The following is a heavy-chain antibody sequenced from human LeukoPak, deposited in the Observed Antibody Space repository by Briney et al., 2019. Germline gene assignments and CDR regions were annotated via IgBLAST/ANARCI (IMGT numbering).Heavy chain of an antibody. Sequence: PGGSLRLSCAASGFTFSSYAMHWVRQAPGKGLEWVAVISYDGSNKYYADSVKGRFTISRDNSKNMLYLQMNSLRAEDTAVYYCARVRDSRYYFDYWGQGTLVTVSS. J-gene: IGHJ4*02. CDR1: GFTFSSYA. V-gene: IGHV3-30-3*01. D-gene: IGHD5-24*01. CDR3: ARVRDSRYYFDY. CDR2: ISYDGSNK.